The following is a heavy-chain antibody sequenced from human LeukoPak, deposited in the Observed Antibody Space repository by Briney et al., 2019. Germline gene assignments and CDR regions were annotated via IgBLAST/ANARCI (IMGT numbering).Heavy chain of an antibody. CDR1: GFTFSTYC. CDR2: VNSYGRNT. D-gene: IGHD6-19*01. CDR3: ASEGSSGWYSYMAV. J-gene: IGHJ6*03. V-gene: IGHV3-74*03. Sequence: PGGSLRLSCAASGFTFSTYCRHWVRQAPGRGLVWVSRVNSYGRNTMYADSVKGRFTISRDNAKNTLYLKMNSLRAEDTALYYCASEGSSGWYSYMAVWGKGPTVTVSS.